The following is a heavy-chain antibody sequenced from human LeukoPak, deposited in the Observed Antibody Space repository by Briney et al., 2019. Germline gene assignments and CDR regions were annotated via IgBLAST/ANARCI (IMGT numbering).Heavy chain of an antibody. J-gene: IGHJ3*02. CDR3: ARHRWAVAGTLHALDT. D-gene: IGHD6-19*01. CDR2: IYYSGST. V-gene: IGHV4-39*01. CDR1: GGSISSTTYY. Sequence: SETLSLTCTVSGGSISSTTYYWGWIRQPPGKGLEWIGSIYYSGSTYYNPSLMSRVTISVDTSKNQFSLKLSSVTAADTAVYYRARHRWAVAGTLHALDTWGQGTMVTVSS.